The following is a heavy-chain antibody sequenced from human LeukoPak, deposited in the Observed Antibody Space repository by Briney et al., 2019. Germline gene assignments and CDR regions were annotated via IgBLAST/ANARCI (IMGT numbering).Heavy chain of an antibody. D-gene: IGHD2-21*02. CDR1: GFTFSSYS. V-gene: IGHV3-21*01. CDR3: ARDLAYCGGDCSDPGFDY. Sequence: GESLRLSCAASGFTFSSYSMNWVRQAPGKGLEWVSSISSSSSYIYYADSVKGRFTISRDNAKNSLYLQMNSLRAEDTAVYYCARDLAYCGGDCSDPGFDYWGQGTLVTVSS. J-gene: IGHJ4*02. CDR2: ISSSSSYI.